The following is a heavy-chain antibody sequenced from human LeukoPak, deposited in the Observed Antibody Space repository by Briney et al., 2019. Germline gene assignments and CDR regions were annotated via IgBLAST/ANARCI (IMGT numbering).Heavy chain of an antibody. J-gene: IGHJ3*02. CDR2: ISGSGGST. CDR1: GFTVSSNY. D-gene: IGHD1-14*01. Sequence: GGSLRLSCAASGFTVSSNYMSWVRQAPGKGLEWVSAISGSGGSTYYADSVKGRFTISRDNSKNTLYLQMNSLRAEDTAVYYCARDQDRGAFDIWGQGTMVTVSS. V-gene: IGHV3-66*02. CDR3: ARDQDRGAFDI.